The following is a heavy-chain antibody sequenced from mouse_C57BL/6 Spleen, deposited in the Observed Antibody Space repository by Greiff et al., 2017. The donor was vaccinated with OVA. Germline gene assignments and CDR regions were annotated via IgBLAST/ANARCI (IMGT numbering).Heavy chain of an antibody. CDR3: AHSAMDY. CDR2: ISSGSSTI. CDR1: GFTFSDYG. V-gene: IGHV5-17*01. Sequence: EVKLQESGGGLVKPGGSLKLSCAASGFTFSDYGMHWVRQAPEKGLEWVAYISSGSSTIYYADTVKGRFTISRDNAKNTLFLQMTSLRSEDTAMYYCAHSAMDYWGQGTSVTVSS. J-gene: IGHJ4*01.